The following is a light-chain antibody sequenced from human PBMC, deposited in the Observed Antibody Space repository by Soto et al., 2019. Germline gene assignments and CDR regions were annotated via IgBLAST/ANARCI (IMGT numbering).Light chain of an antibody. Sequence: EIVLTQSPATLSLSPGERATLSCRASQSVSRYLAWYQQKPGQAPRLLIYDASNRATGIRARFSGSGSGTDFTLTISSLEPEDFAVYYCQNRSNWPLTFGGGTKVEIK. V-gene: IGKV3-11*01. CDR3: QNRSNWPLT. J-gene: IGKJ4*01. CDR1: QSVSRY. CDR2: DAS.